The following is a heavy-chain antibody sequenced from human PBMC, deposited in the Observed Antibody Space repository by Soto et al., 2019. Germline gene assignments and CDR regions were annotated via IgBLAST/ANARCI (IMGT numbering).Heavy chain of an antibody. D-gene: IGHD2-2*02. Sequence: GALRVSCAASVFTFSSYAMSWVRQAPGKGLEWVSAISGSGGSTYYADSVKGRFTISRDDSKNTLYLQMNSLRAEDTAVYYCALAAAGVIVVVPTAIRGAFDYWGQGTLVTVSS. J-gene: IGHJ4*02. CDR3: ALAAAGVIVVVPTAIRGAFDY. CDR1: VFTFSSYA. CDR2: ISGSGGST. V-gene: IGHV3-23*01.